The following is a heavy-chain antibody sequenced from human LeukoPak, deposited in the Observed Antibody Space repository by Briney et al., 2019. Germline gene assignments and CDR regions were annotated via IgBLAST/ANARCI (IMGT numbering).Heavy chain of an antibody. CDR2: ISYDGSNK. V-gene: IGHV3-30*18. CDR1: GFTFSSYG. D-gene: IGHD3-3*01. J-gene: IGHJ4*02. Sequence: GGSLRLSCAASGFTFSSYGMHWVRQAPGKGLEWVAVISYDGSNKYYADSVKGRFTISRDNSKNTLYLQMNSLRAEDTAVYYCAKWTNYDFWSGPGFDYWGQGTLVTVSS. CDR3: AKWTNYDFWSGPGFDY.